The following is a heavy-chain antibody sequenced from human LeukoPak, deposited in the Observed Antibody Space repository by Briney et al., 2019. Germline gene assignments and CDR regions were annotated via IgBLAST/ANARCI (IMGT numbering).Heavy chain of an antibody. J-gene: IGHJ4*02. CDR3: ARDPGEMATIIPFDY. CDR2: IYYSGST. Sequence: SPSETLSLTCTVSGGSISSSSYYWGWIRQPPGEGLGWIGSIYYSGSTYYNPSLKSRVTISVDTSKNQFSLKLSSVTAADTAVYYCARDPGEMATIIPFDYWGQGTLVTVSS. D-gene: IGHD5-12*01. CDR1: GGSISSSSYY. V-gene: IGHV4-39*02.